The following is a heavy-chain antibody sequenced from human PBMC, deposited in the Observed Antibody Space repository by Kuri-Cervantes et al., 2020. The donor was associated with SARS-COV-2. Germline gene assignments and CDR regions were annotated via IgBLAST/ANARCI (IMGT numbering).Heavy chain of an antibody. CDR2: IYHSGST. D-gene: IGHD3-22*01. V-gene: IGHV4-30-2*01. CDR3: ARGYYYDSSGSHTPYDAFDI. CDR1: GGSISSYY. Sequence: LRLSCTVSGGSISSYYWSWIRQPPGKGLEWIGYIYHSGSTYYNPSLKSRVTISVDRSKNQFSLKLSSVTAAATAVYYCARGYYYDSSGSHTPYDAFDIWGQGTMVTVSS. J-gene: IGHJ3*02.